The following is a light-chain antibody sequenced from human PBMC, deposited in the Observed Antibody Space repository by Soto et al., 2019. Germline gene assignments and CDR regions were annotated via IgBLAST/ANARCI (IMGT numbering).Light chain of an antibody. CDR1: SSDVGGYNY. CDR3: CSYACSYALDVV. CDR2: DVS. V-gene: IGLV2-11*01. Sequence: QSALTQPRSVSGSPGQSVTISCTGTSSDVGGYNYVSWYQQHPGKAPKLMIYDVSKRPSGVPDRFSGSKSGNTASLSISGLQDEDGADYYCCSYACSYALDVVFGGGTKLTVL. J-gene: IGLJ2*01.